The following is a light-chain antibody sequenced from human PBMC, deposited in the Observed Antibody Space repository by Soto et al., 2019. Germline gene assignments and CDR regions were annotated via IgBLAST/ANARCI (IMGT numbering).Light chain of an antibody. V-gene: IGKV3-15*01. CDR1: QSVSNN. CDR2: GAS. CDR3: QQYDTWPSIT. Sequence: DIVLTQSPGTLSLSPGEGATLSCRASQSVSNNYLAWYQHKPGQPPRLLIYGASTRATGIPDRFSGSGSGTEYTLTISSLQSEDFAVYYCQQYDTWPSITFGQGTRLEIK. J-gene: IGKJ5*01.